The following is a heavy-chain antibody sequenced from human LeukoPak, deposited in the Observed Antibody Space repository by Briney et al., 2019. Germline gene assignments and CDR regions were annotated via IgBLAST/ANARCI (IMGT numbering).Heavy chain of an antibody. CDR2: IYPGDSDT. Sequence: GESLKISCKGSGYSFTSYWIGWVRQMPGKGLEWMGIIYPGDSDTRYSPSFQGQVTISADKSISTAYLQWSSLKASDTAMYYCARLPYCYDSSGYYYGGYFDYWGQGTLVTVSS. D-gene: IGHD3-22*01. J-gene: IGHJ4*02. V-gene: IGHV5-51*01. CDR3: ARLPYCYDSSGYYYGGYFDY. CDR1: GYSFTSYW.